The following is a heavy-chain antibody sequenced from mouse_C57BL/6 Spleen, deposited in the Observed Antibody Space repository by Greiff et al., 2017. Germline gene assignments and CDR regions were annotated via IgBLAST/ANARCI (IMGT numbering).Heavy chain of an antibody. J-gene: IGHJ1*03. D-gene: IGHD1-1*01. Sequence: QVQLQQSGPELVKPGASVKLSCKASGYTFTSYDINWVKQRPGQGLEWIGWIYPRDGSTKYNEKFKGKATLTVDTSSSTAYMELHSLTSEDSAVYFCAREGITTVVYWYFDVWGTGTTVTVSS. CDR2: IYPRDGST. CDR1: GYTFTSYD. V-gene: IGHV1-85*01. CDR3: AREGITTVVYWYFDV.